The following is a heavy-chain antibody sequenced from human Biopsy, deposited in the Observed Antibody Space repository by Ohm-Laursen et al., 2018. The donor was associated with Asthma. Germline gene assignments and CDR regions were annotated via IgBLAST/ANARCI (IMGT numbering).Heavy chain of an antibody. CDR3: ARIKVRIGAGTDRYFDL. CDR1: GYPFTDYY. Sequence: ASVKVSCKASGYPFTDYYVHWVRQAPGQGLEWMGRIDPNSGGTNYAQKFLGRVTMTRDTSVNTAFMVLSRLRSDDTAVYYCARIKVRIGAGTDRYFDLWGRGTLVTVSS. V-gene: IGHV1-2*06. D-gene: IGHD3-16*02. CDR2: IDPNSGGT. J-gene: IGHJ2*01.